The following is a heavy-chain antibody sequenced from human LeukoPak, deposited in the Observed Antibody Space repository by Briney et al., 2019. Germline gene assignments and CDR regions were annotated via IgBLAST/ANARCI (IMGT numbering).Heavy chain of an antibody. V-gene: IGHV3-48*03. CDR3: ARGDSGSYYFDY. CDR2: ISSSGSTI. J-gene: IGHJ4*02. Sequence: GGSLRLSCAASGFTFSSYEMNWVRQAPGKGLEWVSYISSSGSTIYYADSVKGRFTISKDNAKNSLYLQMNSLRAEDTAVYYCARGDSGSYYFDYWGQGTLVTVSS. CDR1: GFTFSSYE. D-gene: IGHD1-26*01.